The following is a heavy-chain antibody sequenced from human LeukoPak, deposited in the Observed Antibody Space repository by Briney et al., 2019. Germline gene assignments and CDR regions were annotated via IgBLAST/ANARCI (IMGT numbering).Heavy chain of an antibody. V-gene: IGHV4-4*07. CDR2: IYTSGST. J-gene: IGHJ6*02. CDR1: GGSISSYY. Sequence: SETLSLTCTVSGGSISSYYWSWIRQPAGKGLEWIGRIYTSGSTNYNPSLKSRVTKSVDTSKNQFSLKLSSVTAADTAVYYCAREGGDYDFWSGYYRGDHYYYYGMDVWGQGTTVTVSS. CDR3: AREGGDYDFWSGYYRGDHYYYYGMDV. D-gene: IGHD3-3*01.